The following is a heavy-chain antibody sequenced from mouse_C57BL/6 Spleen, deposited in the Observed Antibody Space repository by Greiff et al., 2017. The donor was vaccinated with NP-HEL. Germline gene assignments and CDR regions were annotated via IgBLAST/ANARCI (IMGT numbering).Heavy chain of an antibody. CDR2: INPNNGGT. Sequence: EVQLQQSGPELVKPGASVKISCKASGYTFTDYYMNWVKQSHGKSLEWIGDINPNNGGTSYNQKFKGKATLTVDKSSSTAYMELRSLTSEDSAVYYCARSSHTTVVATRFDYWGQGTTLTVSS. V-gene: IGHV1-26*01. CDR1: GYTFTDYY. CDR3: ARSSHTTVVATRFDY. D-gene: IGHD1-1*01. J-gene: IGHJ2*01.